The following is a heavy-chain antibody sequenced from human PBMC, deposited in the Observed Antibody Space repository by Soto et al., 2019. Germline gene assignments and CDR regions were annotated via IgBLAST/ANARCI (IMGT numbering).Heavy chain of an antibody. CDR1: GFTFSSYG. CDR2: ISYDGSNK. V-gene: IGHV3-30*18. Sequence: LRLSCAASGFTFSSYGMHWVRQAPGKGLEWVAVISYDGSNKYYADSVKGRFTISRDNSKNTLYLQMNSLRAEDTAVYYCAKGRFERAPVLFDYWGQGTLVTVSS. J-gene: IGHJ4*02. CDR3: AKGRFERAPVLFDY. D-gene: IGHD2-8*02.